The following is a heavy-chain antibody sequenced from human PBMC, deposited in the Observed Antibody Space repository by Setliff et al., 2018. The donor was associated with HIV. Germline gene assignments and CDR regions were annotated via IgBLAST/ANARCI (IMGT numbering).Heavy chain of an antibody. V-gene: IGHV1-18*01. CDR2: ISPYNGIT. J-gene: IGHJ3*01. Sequence: GASVKVSCKPSGYTFTSYSIAWVRQAPGQGLEWMGWISPYNGITDYALKFQDRVTMTTDRYTTTVYLEIPRLTSDDAAVYYCARPRVFDSFDVWGQGTLVTV. CDR3: ARPRVFDSFDV. CDR1: GYTFTSYS.